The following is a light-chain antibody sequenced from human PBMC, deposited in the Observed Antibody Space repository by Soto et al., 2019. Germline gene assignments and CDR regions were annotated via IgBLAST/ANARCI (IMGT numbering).Light chain of an antibody. CDR3: QHYNSWA. Sequence: QMTQSPSTLSASVGERVTITCRASQTIGAFLAWYQLKPGKAPNLLISKASNLQDHVPSRFSGSGSGTEFTLTITSLQPDDFATYYCQHYNSWAFGQGTKVEIK. CDR2: KAS. J-gene: IGKJ1*01. CDR1: QTIGAF. V-gene: IGKV1-5*03.